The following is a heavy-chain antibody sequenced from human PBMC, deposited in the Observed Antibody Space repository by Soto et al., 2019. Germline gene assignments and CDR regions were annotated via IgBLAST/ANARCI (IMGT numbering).Heavy chain of an antibody. J-gene: IGHJ4*02. CDR1: GGSISSYY. D-gene: IGHD3-22*01. CDR3: ARVSNDSSGYYLDY. CDR2: IYYSATT. Sequence: PSETLSLTCTVIGGSISSYYWSWIRQPPGKGLEWIGYIYYSATTNYNPSLKSRVTISVDTSKNQFSLKLSSVTAADTAVYYCARVSNDSSGYYLDYWGQGTLVTVS. V-gene: IGHV4-59*12.